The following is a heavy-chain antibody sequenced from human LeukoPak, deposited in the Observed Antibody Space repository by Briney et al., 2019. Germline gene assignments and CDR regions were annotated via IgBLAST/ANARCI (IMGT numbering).Heavy chain of an antibody. V-gene: IGHV4-4*07. CDR1: GASISDYY. CDR2: IYAAET. CDR3: ARHQGWLQWEY. J-gene: IGHJ4*02. Sequence: SETLSLTCDVSGASISDYYWSWIRQSAGKGLEWIGRIYAAETDFNPSLKSRLTMSIDTSKNQFSLKLRSVTAADTAVYYCARHQGWLQWEYWGQGTLVTVSS. D-gene: IGHD5-24*01.